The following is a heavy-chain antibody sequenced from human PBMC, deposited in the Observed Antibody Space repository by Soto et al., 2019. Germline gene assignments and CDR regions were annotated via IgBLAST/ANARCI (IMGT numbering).Heavy chain of an antibody. V-gene: IGHV3-23*01. CDR1: GFTFSSFA. CDR3: AKDAYDYIWGSFRDS. J-gene: IGHJ4*02. Sequence: EVQLLESGGGLVQPGGSLRLSCAASGFTFSSFAMSWVRQAPGKGLEWVSGIVGSGDTTYYTDSVKGRFTISRDNSKNTLYLQMTSLRAEDTAVYYCAKDAYDYIWGSFRDSWGQGTLVTVSS. D-gene: IGHD3-16*01. CDR2: IVGSGDTT.